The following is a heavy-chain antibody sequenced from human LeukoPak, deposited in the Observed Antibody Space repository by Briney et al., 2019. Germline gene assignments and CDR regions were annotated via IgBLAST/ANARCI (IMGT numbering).Heavy chain of an antibody. Sequence: ASVKVSCKASGYTFTSYGISWVRQAPGQGLEWMGWISAYNGNTNYAQKLQGRVTMTTDTSTSTAYMELRSLRSDDTAVYYCARGRRYCSGGSCFDIDYWGQGTLVTVSS. CDR3: ARGRRYCSGGSCFDIDY. D-gene: IGHD2-15*01. V-gene: IGHV1-18*04. J-gene: IGHJ4*02. CDR2: ISAYNGNT. CDR1: GYTFTSYG.